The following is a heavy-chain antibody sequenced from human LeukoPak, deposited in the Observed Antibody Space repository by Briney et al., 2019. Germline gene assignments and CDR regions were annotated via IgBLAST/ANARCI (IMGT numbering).Heavy chain of an antibody. V-gene: IGHV1-58*02. D-gene: IGHD4-17*01. CDR3: ATPRDGDYQNDAFDI. CDR1: GFTFTSSA. J-gene: IGHJ3*02. Sequence: ASVKVSCKASGFTFTSSAMQWVRQARGQRLEWIGWIVVGSGNTNYAQKFQERVTITRDMSTSTAYMELSSLRSEDTAVYYCATPRDGDYQNDAFDIWGQGTMVTASS. CDR2: IVVGSGNT.